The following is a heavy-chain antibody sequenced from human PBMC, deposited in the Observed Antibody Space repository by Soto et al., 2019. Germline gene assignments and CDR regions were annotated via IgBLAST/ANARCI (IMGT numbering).Heavy chain of an antibody. CDR1: GGSISSGGDS. CDR3: ARARGGYFDY. CDR2: IYHSGST. Sequence: SEILSLTCAVAGGSISSGGDSWSWIRQPPGKGLEWIGYIYHSGSTNYNPSLKSRVTISGDTSKNQFSLKLSSVTAADTAVYDCARARGGYFDYWGQGTLVTGSS. J-gene: IGHJ4*02. V-gene: IGHV4-30-2*01.